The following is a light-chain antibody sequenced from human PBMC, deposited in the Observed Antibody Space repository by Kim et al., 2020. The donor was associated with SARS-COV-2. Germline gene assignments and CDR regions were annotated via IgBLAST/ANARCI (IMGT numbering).Light chain of an antibody. Sequence: RATINCRSCQSVLYSSNNKNYIAWYQQKPGQPPKLLIYWASTRDSGVPDRFSGSGSGTDFTLTISSLEAEDVAVYYCQQYYSTPPTFGQGTKLEI. CDR2: WAS. J-gene: IGKJ2*01. CDR1: QSVLYSSNNKNY. CDR3: QQYYSTPPT. V-gene: IGKV4-1*01.